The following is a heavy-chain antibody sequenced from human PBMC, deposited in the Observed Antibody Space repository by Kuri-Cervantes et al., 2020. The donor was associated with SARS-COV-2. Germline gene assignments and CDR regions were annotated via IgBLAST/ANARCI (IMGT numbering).Heavy chain of an antibody. D-gene: IGHD3-10*01. CDR2: NYYSGST. V-gene: IGHV4-39*07. CDR1: GGSISSSSYY. CDR3: VRFRWFGELPTYYLDY. J-gene: IGHJ4*02. Sequence: GSLRLSCTVSGGSISSSSYYWGWIRQPPGKGLEWIGGNYYSGSTYYNPSLKSRVTISVDTSKNQFSLKLSSVTAADTAVYYCVRFRWFGELPTYYLDYWGQGTLVTVSS.